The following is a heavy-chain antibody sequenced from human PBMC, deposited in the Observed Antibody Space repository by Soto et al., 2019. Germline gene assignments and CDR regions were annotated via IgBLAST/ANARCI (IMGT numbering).Heavy chain of an antibody. CDR1: GVSFRSYF. CDR2: IYYTADT. CDR3: AGSRDRGEGLDY. J-gene: IGHJ4*02. V-gene: IGHV4-59*01. Sequence: PSETLSLTCTVSGVSFRSYFWSWIRQPPGKGLEWIGYIYYTADTKYSPSLVSRATISTDPSKKQISLSLSRVNAADTALYFCAGSRDRGEGLDYWGQGALVTVSS. D-gene: IGHD3-10*01.